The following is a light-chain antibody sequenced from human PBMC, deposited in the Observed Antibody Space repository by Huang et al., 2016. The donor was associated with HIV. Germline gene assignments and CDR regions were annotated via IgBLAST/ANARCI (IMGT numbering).Light chain of an antibody. V-gene: IGKV1-39*01. CDR3: QQGYSALIT. J-gene: IGKJ5*01. CDR2: SAS. CDR1: QNINTY. Sequence: DILLTQSPSSLSASVGDRVTITCRASQNINTYLNWYQQKPGKAPNLLINSASTLQTGVPSRFSGSGSGTDFTLTVNSLQPEDSATYYCQQGYSALITFGQGTRL.